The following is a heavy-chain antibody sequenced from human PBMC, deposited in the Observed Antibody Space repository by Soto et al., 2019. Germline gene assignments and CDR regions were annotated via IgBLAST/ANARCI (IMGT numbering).Heavy chain of an antibody. CDR3: ATVWGGGDNDY. V-gene: IGHV3-33*01. CDR1: GFTFSSYG. D-gene: IGHD2-21*02. Sequence: PGGSLRLSCAASGFTFSSYGMHWVRQAPGKGLEWVAVIWYDGSNKYYADSVKGRFTISRDNSKNTLYLQMNSLRAEDTAVYYCATVWGGGDNDYWGQGTLVTVSS. CDR2: IWYDGSNK. J-gene: IGHJ4*02.